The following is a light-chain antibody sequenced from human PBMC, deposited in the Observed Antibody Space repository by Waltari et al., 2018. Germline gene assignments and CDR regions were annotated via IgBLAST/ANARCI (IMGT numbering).Light chain of an antibody. J-gene: IGLJ3*02. CDR1: SSDGGFYDF. CDR2: KVN. CDR3: SSYTRRSYWV. Sequence: QSALTQPASVSGSPGQSITISCPGTSSDGGFYDFVSWFQQHPGKAPKVMIYKVNNRPSGVSNRFSGSKSANTASLTISGLQAEDEADYYCSSYTRRSYWVFGGGTQLTVL. V-gene: IGLV2-14*01.